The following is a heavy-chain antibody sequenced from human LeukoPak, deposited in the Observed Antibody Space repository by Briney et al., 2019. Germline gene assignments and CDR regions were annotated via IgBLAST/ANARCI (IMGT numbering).Heavy chain of an antibody. D-gene: IGHD1-14*01. V-gene: IGHV3-21*01. CDR3: ARGRYNSDY. Sequence: GGSLRLSCAASGFTFSYYSMNWVRQAPGKGLEWVSSIGTSSNYIYYADSVKGRFTISRDNAKKSLYLQMNSLRADDTAVYYCARGRYNSDYWGQGTLVTVSS. J-gene: IGHJ4*02. CDR2: IGTSSNYI. CDR1: GFTFSYYS.